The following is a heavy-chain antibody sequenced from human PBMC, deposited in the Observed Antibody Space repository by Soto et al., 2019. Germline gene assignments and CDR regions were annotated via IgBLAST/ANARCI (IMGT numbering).Heavy chain of an antibody. V-gene: IGHV3-30-3*01. Sequence: QVQLVESGGGVVQPGRSLRLSCAASGFTFSSYAMHWVRQAPGKGLEWVAVISYDGSNKYYADSVKGRFTISRDNSKNTLYLQMNRLRAEDTAVYYCARDKSPYSSCWHNRNFDYWGQGTLVTVSS. CDR2: ISYDGSNK. D-gene: IGHD6-19*01. CDR3: ARDKSPYSSCWHNRNFDY. CDR1: GFTFSSYA. J-gene: IGHJ4*02.